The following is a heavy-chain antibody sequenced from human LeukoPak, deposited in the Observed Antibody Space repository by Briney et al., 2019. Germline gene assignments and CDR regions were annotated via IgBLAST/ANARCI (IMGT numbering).Heavy chain of an antibody. D-gene: IGHD1-26*01. Sequence: SETLSLTCTVSGGSISSYYWSWIRQPPGKGLEYIGYIYYSGYTNYNPSLKSRVTISVDTSKNQFSLKLSSVTAADTAVYYCARATWGYYYMDVWGKGTTVTVSS. CDR1: GGSISSYY. CDR2: IYYSGYT. V-gene: IGHV4-59*12. J-gene: IGHJ6*03. CDR3: ARATWGYYYMDV.